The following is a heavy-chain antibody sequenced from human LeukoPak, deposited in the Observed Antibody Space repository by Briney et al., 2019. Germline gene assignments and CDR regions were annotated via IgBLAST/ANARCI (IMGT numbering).Heavy chain of an antibody. CDR3: ARDWPKILVAGIPSGMDV. CDR2: IYYSGRT. J-gene: IGHJ6*02. CDR1: GGSISSNSYY. Sequence: SETLSLTCIVAGGSISSNSYYWDWIRQPPGKGLEWIGSIYYSGRTYYNPSLKSRVTISVDTSNNHFSLKLSSVTAADTAMYYCARDWPKILVAGIPSGMDVWGQGTTVTVSS. V-gene: IGHV4-39*07. D-gene: IGHD6-19*01.